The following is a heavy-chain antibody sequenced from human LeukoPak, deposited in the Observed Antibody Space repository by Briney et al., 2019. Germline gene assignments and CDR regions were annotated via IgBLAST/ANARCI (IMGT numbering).Heavy chain of an antibody. J-gene: IGHJ5*02. Sequence: SETLSLTCTVSGGSISSSSYYWGWIRQPPGKGLEWIGSIYYSGSTYYNPSLKSRVTISVDTSKNQFSLKLSSVTAADTAVYYCARTYSSNYDILTGSWFDPWGQGTLVTVSS. CDR1: GGSISSSSYY. CDR2: IYYSGST. D-gene: IGHD3-9*01. V-gene: IGHV4-39*01. CDR3: ARTYSSNYDILTGSWFDP.